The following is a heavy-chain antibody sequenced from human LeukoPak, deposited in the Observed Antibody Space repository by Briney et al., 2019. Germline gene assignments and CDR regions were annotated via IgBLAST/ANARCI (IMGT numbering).Heavy chain of an antibody. J-gene: IGHJ5*02. Sequence: GESLKISCKGSGYSFNSYWIGWVRQMAGKGLEWMGIIYPGDSDTKYRPSFQGQVTISADKSISPAYLQWSSLKASDTAMYYCARLNYYGSGSYYTAAWFDPWGQGTLVTVSS. D-gene: IGHD3-10*01. CDR1: GYSFNSYW. CDR2: IYPGDSDT. CDR3: ARLNYYGSGSYYTAAWFDP. V-gene: IGHV5-51*01.